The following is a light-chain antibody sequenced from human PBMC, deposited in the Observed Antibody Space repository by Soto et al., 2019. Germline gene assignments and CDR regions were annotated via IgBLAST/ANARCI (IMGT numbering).Light chain of an antibody. CDR1: HNIIKW. V-gene: IGKV1-5*03. Sequence: DIQMTQSPTTLSASVGDRVTITCRASHNIIKWLAWYQQKPGKAPKLLNYEASSLQSGVPSRFSGSGSGTEFTLTISSLQPEDSSTYYCQQYNTFLTFGGGTKVEIK. J-gene: IGKJ4*01. CDR3: QQYNTFLT. CDR2: EAS.